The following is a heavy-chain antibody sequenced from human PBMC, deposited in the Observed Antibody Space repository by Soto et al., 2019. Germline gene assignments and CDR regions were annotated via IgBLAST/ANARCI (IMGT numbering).Heavy chain of an antibody. CDR2: IWYGGTT. CDR3: ARYVCSSGGEKWFDR. D-gene: IGHD2-21*01. Sequence: PSETLSLTRSVSGASATSGNYYWSWVRQPPGKRLEWIGNIWYGGTTNYNPSLTSRVNIERDMSKNQFSPLLTSATAPDMAINYCARYVCSSGGEKWFDRCGRGIPGAVCS. CDR1: GASATSGNYY. J-gene: IGHJ5*02. V-gene: IGHV4-61*01.